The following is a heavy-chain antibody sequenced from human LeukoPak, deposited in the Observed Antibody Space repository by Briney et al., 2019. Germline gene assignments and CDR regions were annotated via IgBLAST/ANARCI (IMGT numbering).Heavy chain of an antibody. D-gene: IGHD5-18*01. CDR2: IYYSGST. CDR1: GGSISSYY. J-gene: IGHJ4*02. CDR3: AGLFSYGRWDY. Sequence: SETLSLTCSVSGGSISSYYWNWIRQPPGKGLEWIGYIYYSGSTNYNASLNSRVTISEDTSKNQFSLKLSSVTAADTAVYYCAGLFSYGRWDYWGQGMLVTVSS. V-gene: IGHV4-59*01.